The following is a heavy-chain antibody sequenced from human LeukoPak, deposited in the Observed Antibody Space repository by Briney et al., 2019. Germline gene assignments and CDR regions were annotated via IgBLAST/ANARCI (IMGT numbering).Heavy chain of an antibody. CDR1: GYTFTSYR. CDR2: ISAYNGNT. CDR3: ARDFVPYVTGPNRNDY. V-gene: IGHV1-18*01. D-gene: IGHD1-7*01. Sequence: ASVKVSCKASGYTFTSYRISWVRQAPGQGLEWMGWISAYNGNTNYAQKIQGRVTMTTDTYTSTAYMELRSLRSDDTAVYYCARDFVPYVTGPNRNDYWGQGTLVTVSS. J-gene: IGHJ4*02.